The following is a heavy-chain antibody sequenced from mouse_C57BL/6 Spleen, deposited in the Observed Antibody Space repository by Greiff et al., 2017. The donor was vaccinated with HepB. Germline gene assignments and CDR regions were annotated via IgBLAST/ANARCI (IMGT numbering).Heavy chain of an antibody. D-gene: IGHD2-2*01. V-gene: IGHV1-76*01. CDR3: ARSGYGYDLFDY. CDR2: IYPGSGNT. J-gene: IGHJ2*01. CDR1: GYTFTDYY. Sequence: QVQLQQSGAELVRPGASVKLSCKASGYTFTDYYINWVKQRPGQGLEWIARIYPGSGNTYYNEKFKGKATLTAEKSSSTAYMQLSSLTSEDSAVYVCARSGYGYDLFDYWGQGTTLTVSS.